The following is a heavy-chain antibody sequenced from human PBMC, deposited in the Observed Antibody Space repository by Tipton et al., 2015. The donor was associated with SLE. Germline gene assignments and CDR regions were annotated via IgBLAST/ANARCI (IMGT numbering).Heavy chain of an antibody. D-gene: IGHD6-13*01. CDR3: ARGSSSWDFGY. V-gene: IGHV4-61*01. J-gene: IGHJ4*02. CDR1: GGSISSGSYY. CDR2: IYYSGST. Sequence: TLSLTCTVSGGSISSGSYYWSWIRQPPGKGLEWIGYIYYSGSTNYNPSLKSRVTISVDTSKNQFSLKLSSVTAADTAVYYCARGSSSWDFGYWGQGTLVTVSS.